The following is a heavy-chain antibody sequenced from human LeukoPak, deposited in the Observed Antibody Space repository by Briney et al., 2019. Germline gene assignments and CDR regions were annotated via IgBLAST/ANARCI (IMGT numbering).Heavy chain of an antibody. CDR3: AKSRTVRGGYFDY. D-gene: IGHD3-10*01. CDR2: ISGSGGST. CDR1: GFTFSSYA. J-gene: IGHJ4*02. Sequence: GASLRLSCAASGFTFSSYAMSWVRQAPGKGLEWVSAISGSGGSTYYADSVKGRFTISRDNSKNTLYLQMNSLRAEDTAVYYCAKSRTVRGGYFDYRGQGTLVTVSS. V-gene: IGHV3-23*01.